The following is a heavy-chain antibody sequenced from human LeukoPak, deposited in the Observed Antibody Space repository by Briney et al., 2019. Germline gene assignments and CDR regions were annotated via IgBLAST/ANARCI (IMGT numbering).Heavy chain of an antibody. D-gene: IGHD3-10*01. J-gene: IGHJ5*02. CDR3: TGGGLVRGLLHWSDP. CDR1: GDSVSGGSAG. V-gene: IGHV6-1*01. Sequence: SQTLSLTCAISGDSVSGGSAGWNWIRQSPSRGLEWLGRIYYRSKWYSDYAISVKSRITINPDTSRNQFSLQLNSMTHDDTAVYYCTGGGLVRGLLHWSDPWGQGTLVTVSS. CDR2: IYYRSKWYS.